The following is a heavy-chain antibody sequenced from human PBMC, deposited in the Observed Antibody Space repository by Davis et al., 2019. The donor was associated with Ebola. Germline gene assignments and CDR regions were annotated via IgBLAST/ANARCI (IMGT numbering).Heavy chain of an antibody. CDR1: GYTFTGYY. CDR3: ARGPATIFGVVYTNYYGMDV. Sequence: ASVKVSCKASGYTFTGYYMHWVRQAPGQGLEWMGWINPNSGGTNYAQKFQGWVTMTRDTSISTAYMKLSRLRSDDTAVYYCARGPATIFGVVYTNYYGMDVWGQGTTVTVSS. V-gene: IGHV1-2*04. D-gene: IGHD3-3*01. CDR2: INPNSGGT. J-gene: IGHJ6*02.